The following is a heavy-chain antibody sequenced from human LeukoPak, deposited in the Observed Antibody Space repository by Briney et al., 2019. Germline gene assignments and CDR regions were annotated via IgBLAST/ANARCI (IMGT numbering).Heavy chain of an antibody. CDR2: IIPILGIA. CDR3: ARGMLIKTWIQPKSDAFDI. CDR1: GGTFSSYA. D-gene: IGHD5-18*01. V-gene: IGHV1-69*04. J-gene: IGHJ3*02. Sequence: ASVKVSCKASGGTFSSYAISWVRQAPGQGLEWMGRIIPILGIANYAQKFQGRVTITADKSTSTAYMELSSLRFEDTAVYYCARGMLIKTWIQPKSDAFDIWGQGTMVTVSS.